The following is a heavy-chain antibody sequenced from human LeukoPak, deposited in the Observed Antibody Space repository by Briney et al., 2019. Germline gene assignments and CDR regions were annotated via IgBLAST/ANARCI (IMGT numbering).Heavy chain of an antibody. CDR3: AREGYVKNYYYYGMDV. J-gene: IGHJ6*02. CDR1: GFTLSIYR. Sequence: PGPSLSLFCAPSGFTLSIYRTNWARQPRRKGLEWLSSIRSSSSYIYYADSVKGRFTISRDNAKNSLYLQMNRLRAEDTAVYYCAREGYVKNYYYYGMDVWGQGTTVTVSS. D-gene: IGHD2-15*01. V-gene: IGHV3-21*01. CDR2: IRSSSSYI.